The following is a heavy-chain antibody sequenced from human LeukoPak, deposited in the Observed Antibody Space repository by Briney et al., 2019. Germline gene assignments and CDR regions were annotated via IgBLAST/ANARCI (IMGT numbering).Heavy chain of an antibody. Sequence: ASVKVSCKASGYTFTGYYMHWVRQAPGQGLEWMGWINPNSGGTNYAQKFQGRVTMTRDTSISTAYMELSRLGSDDTAVYYCARDGEGETGDYYYYYYMDVWGKGTTVTVSS. V-gene: IGHV1-2*02. CDR1: GYTFTGYY. J-gene: IGHJ6*03. CDR3: ARDGEGETGDYYYYYYMDV. D-gene: IGHD7-27*01. CDR2: INPNSGGT.